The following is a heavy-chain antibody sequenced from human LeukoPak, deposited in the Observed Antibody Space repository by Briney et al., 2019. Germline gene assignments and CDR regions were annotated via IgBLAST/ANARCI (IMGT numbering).Heavy chain of an antibody. D-gene: IGHD3-16*02. CDR3: ARRGVIARGVDY. J-gene: IGHJ4*02. CDR2: IYYSGST. V-gene: IGHV4-31*03. CDR1: GGSISSGGYY. Sequence: SETLSLTCTVSGGSISSGGYYWSWIRQHPGKGLEWIGYIYYSGSTYYNPSLKSRVTISVDTSKNQFSLKLSSVTAADTAVYYCARRGVIARGVDYWGQGTLVTVSS.